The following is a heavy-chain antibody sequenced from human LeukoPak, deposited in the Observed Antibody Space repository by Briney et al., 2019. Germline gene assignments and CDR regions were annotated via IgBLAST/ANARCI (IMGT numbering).Heavy chain of an antibody. CDR3: ARGERGYSYGKGGYYYGMDV. Sequence: IPSETLSLTCTVSGGSLSTSYWSWIRQFPGKGLEWIGYIYYSGSTNYNPSLQSRVTISVDTSKNQFSLKLSSVTAADTAVYYCARGERGYSYGKGGYYYGMDVWGQGTTVTVSS. V-gene: IGHV4-59*01. D-gene: IGHD5-18*01. J-gene: IGHJ6*02. CDR1: GGSLSTSY. CDR2: IYYSGST.